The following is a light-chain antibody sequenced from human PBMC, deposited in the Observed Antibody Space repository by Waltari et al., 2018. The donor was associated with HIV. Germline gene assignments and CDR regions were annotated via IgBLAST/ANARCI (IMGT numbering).Light chain of an antibody. V-gene: IGLV3-1*01. CDR1: QLGDKY. CDR2: ENS. Sequence: SYELTQPPSVSVSPGQTASITCSGDQLGDKYACWYQQKPGQSPVLVIYENSKRPSGIPERFSGSNSGNTATLTISGTQAMDEAVYYCQAWDSSTASVFGGGTNLTVL. CDR3: QAWDSSTASV. J-gene: IGLJ3*02.